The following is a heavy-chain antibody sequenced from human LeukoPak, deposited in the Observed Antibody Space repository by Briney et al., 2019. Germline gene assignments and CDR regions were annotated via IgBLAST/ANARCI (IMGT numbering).Heavy chain of an antibody. CDR2: INPNSGGT. CDR1: GYTFTGYY. J-gene: IGHJ4*02. D-gene: IGHD2-2*01. CDR3: ARERVGYCSSTSCYPQDLFDY. Sequence: GSVKVSCKASGYTFTGYYMHWVRQAPEQGLEWMGWINPNSGGTNYAQKFQGRVTMTRDTSISTAYMELSRLRSDDTAVYYCARERVGYCSSTSCYPQDLFDYWGQGTLVTVSS. V-gene: IGHV1-2*02.